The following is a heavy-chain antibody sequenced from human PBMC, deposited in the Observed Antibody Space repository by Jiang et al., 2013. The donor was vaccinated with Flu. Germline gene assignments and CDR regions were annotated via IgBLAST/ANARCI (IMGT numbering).Heavy chain of an antibody. CDR2: IYYSGST. J-gene: IGHJ4*02. V-gene: IGHV4-39*01. Sequence: IGSIYYSGSTYYNPSLKSRVTISVDTSKNQFSLKLSSVTAADTAVYYCARRQQLGDFDYWGQGTLVTVSS. CDR3: ARRQQLGDFDY. D-gene: IGHD6-13*01.